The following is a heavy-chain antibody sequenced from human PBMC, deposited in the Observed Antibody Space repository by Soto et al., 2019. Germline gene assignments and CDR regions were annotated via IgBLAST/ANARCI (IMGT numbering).Heavy chain of an antibody. CDR2: ISSSSGNI. D-gene: IGHD5-18*01. V-gene: IGHV3-21*01. CDR1: GFTFSAYS. CDR3: ASPRPGYTSAFDI. Sequence: EVQLVESGGGLVKAGGSLRLSCAASGFTFSAYSMNWVRQAPGKGLEWVASISSSSGNIYYADSVKGRFTISRDNAKNALYLQMNILRAEDTDLYYCASPRPGYTSAFDIWGQGTMVTVSS. J-gene: IGHJ3*02.